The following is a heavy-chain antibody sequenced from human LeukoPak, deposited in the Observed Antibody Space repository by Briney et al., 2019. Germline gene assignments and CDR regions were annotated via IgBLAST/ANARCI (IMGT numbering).Heavy chain of an antibody. D-gene: IGHD6-13*01. CDR1: GFTFSSYA. V-gene: IGHV3-23*01. CDR2: ISGSGGST. J-gene: IGHJ4*02. Sequence: GGSLRLSCAASGFTFSSYAMSWVRQAPGKGLEWVSAISGSGGSTYYADSVKGRFTISRDNSKSTLYLQMNSLRAEDTAVYYCAKDSGQQQLVPQDYWGQGTLVTVSS. CDR3: AKDSGQQQLVPQDY.